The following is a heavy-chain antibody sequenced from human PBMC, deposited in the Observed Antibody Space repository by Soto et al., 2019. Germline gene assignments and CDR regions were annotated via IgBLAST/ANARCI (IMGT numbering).Heavy chain of an antibody. CDR1: GFTFNNYA. D-gene: IGHD2-21*02. CDR3: AKTDCHLPYCHVKDY. V-gene: IGHV3-23*01. CDR2: ISNRGGDT. Sequence: QLLESGGGLVQPGGSLRLSCVTSGFTFNNYAMAWVRQAPGKGLEWVSTISNRGGDTDHADSVKGRFTISRDNSKNTLFLRMKTLRVEDTAIYYCAKTDCHLPYCHVKDYWGQGTLVTVSS. J-gene: IGHJ4*02.